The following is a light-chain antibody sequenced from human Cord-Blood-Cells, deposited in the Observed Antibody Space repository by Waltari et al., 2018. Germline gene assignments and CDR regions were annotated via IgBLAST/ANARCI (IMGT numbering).Light chain of an antibody. J-gene: IGKJ2*01. Sequence: DIQMTQSPSSLYASVGDRVTITCRASQSISSYLKWYQQKPVKAPKLLIYAASSLQSGVPSKFSGSGAGTDFTLPISSRQPEDFATYYCQQSYSTPYTGGHGTKLEIK. CDR1: QSISSY. V-gene: IGKV1-39*01. CDR3: QQSYSTPYT. CDR2: AAS.